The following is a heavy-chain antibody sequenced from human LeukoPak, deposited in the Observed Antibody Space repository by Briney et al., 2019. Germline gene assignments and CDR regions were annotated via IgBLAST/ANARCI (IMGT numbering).Heavy chain of an antibody. CDR2: ISSSSSTI. CDR3: AKPHFDD. Sequence: PGGSLRLSCAASGFTFSSYGMTWVRQAPGKGLEWVSYISSSSSTIYYADSVKGRFTISRDNSKNTLYLQMNSLRAGDTAVYYCAKPHFDDWGQGTLVTVSS. V-gene: IGHV3-48*01. J-gene: IGHJ4*02. CDR1: GFTFSSYG.